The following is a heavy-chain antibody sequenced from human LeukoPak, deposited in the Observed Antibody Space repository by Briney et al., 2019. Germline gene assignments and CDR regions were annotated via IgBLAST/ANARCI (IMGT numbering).Heavy chain of an antibody. V-gene: IGHV3-30*18. CDR3: AKEYGDFRGFDF. CDR2: ISPDGSGK. Sequence: PGGSLRLSCAASGFTFSTHGMHWVRQAPGKRLEWVAVISPDGSGKQYVDSVKGRFTISRDNSKNTLYLQMNNMRSEDTAVYYCAKEYGDFRGFDFWGQGTLVTVSS. J-gene: IGHJ4*02. CDR1: GFTFSTHG. D-gene: IGHD4-17*01.